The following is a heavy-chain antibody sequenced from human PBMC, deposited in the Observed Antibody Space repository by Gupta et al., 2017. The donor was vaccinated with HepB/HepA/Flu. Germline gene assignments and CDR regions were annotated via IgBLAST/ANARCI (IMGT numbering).Heavy chain of an antibody. CDR1: GGTFSSYA. V-gene: IGHV1-69*01. J-gene: IGHJ3*02. CDR3: ARVTSARDGYYPLPHAFDI. Sequence: QVQLVQSGAEVKKPGSSVKVSCKASGGTFSSYAISWVRKAPGQGLEWMGGIIPIFGTANYAQKFQGRVTITADESTSTAYMERSSLRSEDTAVYYCARVTSARDGYYPLPHAFDIWGQGTMVTVSS. D-gene: IGHD3-22*01. CDR2: IIPIFGTA.